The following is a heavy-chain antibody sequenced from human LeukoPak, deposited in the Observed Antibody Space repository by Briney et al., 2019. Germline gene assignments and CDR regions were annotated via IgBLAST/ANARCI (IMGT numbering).Heavy chain of an antibody. J-gene: IGHJ4*02. D-gene: IGHD5-18*01. V-gene: IGHV3-7*01. CDR3: ARGYSYIDN. CDR2: IKQDGSEK. CDR1: GFIFSSYW. Sequence: GGSLRLSCAASGFIFSSYWMTWVRQAPGKGLEWVANIKQDGSEKYYVDSVKGRFTISRDNAKNSLYLQMNSLRAEDTAVYYCARGYSYIDNWGQGTLVTVSS.